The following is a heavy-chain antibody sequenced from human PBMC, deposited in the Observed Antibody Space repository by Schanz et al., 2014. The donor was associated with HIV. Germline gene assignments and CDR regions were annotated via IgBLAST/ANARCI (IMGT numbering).Heavy chain of an antibody. V-gene: IGHV1-18*01. Sequence: QVLLVQSGAEVKKPGASVKVSGKASGYTFNSYGIVWVRQAPGQGLEWMGWINTYNGNTNYAQKFQGRVTMTTDTSTTTAYMNLRSLRSDDTAVYYCARDFSGWTEFDYWGQGTLVTVSS. CDR2: INTYNGNT. D-gene: IGHD6-19*01. CDR1: GYTFNSYG. CDR3: ARDFSGWTEFDY. J-gene: IGHJ4*02.